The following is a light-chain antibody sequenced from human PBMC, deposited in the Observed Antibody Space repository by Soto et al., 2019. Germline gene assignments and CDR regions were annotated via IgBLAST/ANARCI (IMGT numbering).Light chain of an antibody. J-gene: IGLJ1*01. Sequence: QSALTQPASVSGSPRQSITISCTGTSSDVGAYNYVSWYQQHPGKAPKLMIYEVSNRPSGVSNRFSGSKSGNTASLTISGLQAEDEADYYCSSYTSSSTRVFGTGTKLTVL. V-gene: IGLV2-14*01. CDR2: EVS. CDR1: SSDVGAYNY. CDR3: SSYTSSSTRV.